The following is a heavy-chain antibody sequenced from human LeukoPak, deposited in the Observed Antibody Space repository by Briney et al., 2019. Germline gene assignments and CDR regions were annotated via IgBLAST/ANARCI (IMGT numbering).Heavy chain of an antibody. V-gene: IGHV3-30*18. CDR3: AKDRGYSYLFDY. CDR2: ISYDGSNK. Sequence: PGGSLRLSCAASGFTFSSYGMHWVRQAPGKGLEGVAVISYDGSNKYYADSVKGRFTISRDNSKNTLYLQMNSLRAEDTAVYYCAKDRGYSYLFDYWGQGTLVTVSS. J-gene: IGHJ4*02. D-gene: IGHD5-18*01. CDR1: GFTFSSYG.